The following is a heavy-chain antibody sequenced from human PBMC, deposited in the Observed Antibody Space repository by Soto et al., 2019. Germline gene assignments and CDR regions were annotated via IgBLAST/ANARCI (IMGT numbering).Heavy chain of an antibody. V-gene: IGHV1-69*01. J-gene: IGHJ4*02. D-gene: IGHD5-12*01. Sequence: QVQLVQSGAEVKKPGSSVKVSCKASGDTLNNYAINWVRQAPGQGLEWMGGILPIFKTPTYAQKFQGRVTIAEDESTSTAYMEVSSLRADDAAVYFCATLASGGYFFQYWGQGTLVTVSS. CDR2: ILPIFKTP. CDR1: GDTLNNYA. CDR3: ATLASGGYFFQY.